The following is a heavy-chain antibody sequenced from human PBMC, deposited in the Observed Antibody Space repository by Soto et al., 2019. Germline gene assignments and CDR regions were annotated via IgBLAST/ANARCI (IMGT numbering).Heavy chain of an antibody. CDR2: ISSRGDRT. CDR3: AKETGYSYGFQPNALDV. D-gene: IGHD5-18*01. V-gene: IGHV3-23*01. Sequence: PGGSLRLSCAGSGFTFSRYAMNWVRQAPGKGLEWVSIISSRGDRTFCAESVKGRFTISRDDSKNTLFLHMNSLGAEDTAVYYCAKETGYSYGFQPNALDVWGQGTTVAVSS. CDR1: GFTFSRYA. J-gene: IGHJ6*02.